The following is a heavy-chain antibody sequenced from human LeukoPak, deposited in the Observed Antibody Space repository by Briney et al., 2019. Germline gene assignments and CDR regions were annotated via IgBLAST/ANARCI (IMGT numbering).Heavy chain of an antibody. J-gene: IGHJ3*02. CDR3: ARDRGYGDYVGAFDI. D-gene: IGHD4-17*01. V-gene: IGHV4-39*02. CDR1: GGSISSSTYY. CDR2: ISYSGSS. Sequence: PSETLSPTCTVSGGSISSSTYYWGWIRQPPGKGLEWIGSISYSGSSYYNPYLRTRVTMSVDTSKNQFSLKLTSVTAADTAVYYCARDRGYGDYVGAFDIWGQGTMVTVSS.